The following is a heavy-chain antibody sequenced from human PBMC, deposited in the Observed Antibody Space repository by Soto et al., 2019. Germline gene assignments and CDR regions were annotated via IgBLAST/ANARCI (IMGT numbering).Heavy chain of an antibody. CDR2: IYHSGST. CDR1: GGSISSGGYS. V-gene: IGHV4-30-2*01. J-gene: IGHJ4*02. Sequence: QLQLQESGSGLVKPSQTLSLTCAVSGGSISSGGYSWSWIRQPPGKGLESIGYIYHSGSTYYNPSRQSRVTISVDRSKNQFSLKLSSVTAADTAVYYCASGMTTVTTFDYWGQGTLVTVSS. CDR3: ASGMTTVTTFDY. D-gene: IGHD4-17*01.